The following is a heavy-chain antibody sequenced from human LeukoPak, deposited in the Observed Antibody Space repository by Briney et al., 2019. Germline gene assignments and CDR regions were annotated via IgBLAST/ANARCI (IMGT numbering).Heavy chain of an antibody. D-gene: IGHD3-22*01. J-gene: IGHJ5*02. V-gene: IGHV4-30-4*01. CDR2: IYYNGIT. CDR1: GGSIFSGDYY. Sequence: KPSETLSLICTVSGGSIFSGDYYWNWIRQPPGKGLEWIGYIYYNGITYYNPSLESRVTISVDTSKNQFSLKLSSVTAADTAVYYCARGDYNDGAGYLDHWGQGTLVPVSS. CDR3: ARGDYNDGAGYLDH.